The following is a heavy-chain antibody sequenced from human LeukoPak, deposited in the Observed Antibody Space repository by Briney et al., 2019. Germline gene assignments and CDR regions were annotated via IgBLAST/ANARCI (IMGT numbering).Heavy chain of an antibody. J-gene: IGHJ4*02. CDR2: ISGSGGST. Sequence: GGSLRLSCAASGFTLSSYAMSWVRQAPGKGLEWVSAISGSGGSTYYADSVKGRFTISRDNSKNTLYLQMNSLRAEDTAVYYCAKDSDIVVVPALTYDHWGQGTLVIVSS. CDR1: GFTLSSYA. CDR3: AKDSDIVVVPALTYDH. V-gene: IGHV3-23*01. D-gene: IGHD2-2*01.